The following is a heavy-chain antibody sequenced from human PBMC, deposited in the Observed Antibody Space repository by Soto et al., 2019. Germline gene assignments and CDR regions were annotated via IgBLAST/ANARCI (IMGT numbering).Heavy chain of an antibody. Sequence: SGGSLRLSCAASGFTSSSYAMSWVRQAPGKGLEWVSAISGSGGSTYYADSVKGRFTISRDNSKNTLYLQMNSLRAEDTAVYYCAKDEPAFFEELNSQLGYWGQGTLVTVSS. CDR3: AKDEPAFFEELNSQLGY. CDR1: GFTSSSYA. D-gene: IGHD1-7*01. CDR2: ISGSGGST. V-gene: IGHV3-23*01. J-gene: IGHJ4*02.